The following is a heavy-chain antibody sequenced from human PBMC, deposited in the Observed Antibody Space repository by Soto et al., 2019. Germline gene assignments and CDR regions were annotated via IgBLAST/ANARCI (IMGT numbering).Heavy chain of an antibody. CDR1: GGSISSYY. D-gene: IGHD1-1*01. V-gene: IGHV4-59*12. Sequence: SETLSLTWTVSGGSISSYYWSWIRQPPGKGLEWIGYIYYSGSTNYNPSLKSRVTISVDTSNNQFSLKLTSVTAADTAVYYCARDQLEGNWFDPWGQGTLVTVSS. CDR3: ARDQLEGNWFDP. J-gene: IGHJ5*02. CDR2: IYYSGST.